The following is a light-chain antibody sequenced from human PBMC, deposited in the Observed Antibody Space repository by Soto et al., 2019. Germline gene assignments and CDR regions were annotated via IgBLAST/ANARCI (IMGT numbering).Light chain of an antibody. CDR3: CSYAGSYTLWV. J-gene: IGLJ3*02. V-gene: IGLV1-40*01. Sequence: QSVLTQPPSVSGAPGQRVTISCTGNNSNLGAGYDVHWYQQLPGAAPKLVIFGNRNRPSGVPERFSGSKSGTSASLAITGLQAEDEADYYCCSYAGSYTLWVFGGGTKLTVL. CDR2: GNR. CDR1: NSNLGAGYD.